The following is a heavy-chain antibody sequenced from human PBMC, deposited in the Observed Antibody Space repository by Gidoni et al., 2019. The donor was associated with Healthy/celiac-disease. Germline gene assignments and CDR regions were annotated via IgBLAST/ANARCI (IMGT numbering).Heavy chain of an antibody. Sequence: EVQLVESGGGLVQPGGSLRLSCSSSGFTFSSYAMPWVRQAPGKGLEYVSAISSNGGSTYYADSVKGRFTISRDNSKNTLYLQMSSLRAEDTAVYYCVKGSGYTTFLFDYWGQGTLVTVSS. CDR2: ISSNGGST. CDR3: VKGSGYTTFLFDY. CDR1: GFTFSSYA. J-gene: IGHJ4*02. D-gene: IGHD5-12*01. V-gene: IGHV3-64D*06.